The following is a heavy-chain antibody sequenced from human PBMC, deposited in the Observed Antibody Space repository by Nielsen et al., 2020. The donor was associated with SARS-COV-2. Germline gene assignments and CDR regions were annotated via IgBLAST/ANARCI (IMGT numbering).Heavy chain of an antibody. CDR1: GFNFNNHG. Sequence: GGSLRLSCAASGFNFNNHGMHWVRQAPGKGLEWVAYISYEGSQQYYADSVKGRFTISSDFSKSTLYLQMNSLRGEDTAVYYCAKDRAVFMIYFTRGGPDFWGQGTLVTVSS. CDR3: AKDRAVFMIYFTRGGPDF. J-gene: IGHJ4*02. D-gene: IGHD3-9*01. CDR2: ISYEGSQQ. V-gene: IGHV3-30*18.